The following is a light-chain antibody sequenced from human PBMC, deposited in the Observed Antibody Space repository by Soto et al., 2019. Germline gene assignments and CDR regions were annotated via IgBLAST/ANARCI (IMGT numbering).Light chain of an antibody. CDR3: AAWDDSLRGLE. J-gene: IGLJ2*01. V-gene: IGLV1-44*01. Sequence: QSVLTQPPSASGTPGQMVTISCSGSSSNIGSNTVNWYQQLPGMAPKLLIYNNSQRPSGVPDRFSGSKSGTSASLAISGLTSEDEADYYCAAWDDSLRGLEFGGGTKLTVL. CDR2: NNS. CDR1: SSNIGSNT.